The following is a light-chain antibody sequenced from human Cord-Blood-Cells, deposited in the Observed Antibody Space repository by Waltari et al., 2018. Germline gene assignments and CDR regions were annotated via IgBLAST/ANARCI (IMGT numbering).Light chain of an antibody. CDR2: EGR. CDR1: SSDVGRYNL. CDR3: CSYAGSVV. Sequence: QSALTQPASVSGSPGQSITLSCTGTSSDVGRYNLVSWYQQHPGKAPKLMIYEGRKRPSGVSNRFSGSKSGNTASLTISGLQAEDEADYYCCSYAGSVVFGGGTKLTVL. J-gene: IGLJ2*01. V-gene: IGLV2-23*01.